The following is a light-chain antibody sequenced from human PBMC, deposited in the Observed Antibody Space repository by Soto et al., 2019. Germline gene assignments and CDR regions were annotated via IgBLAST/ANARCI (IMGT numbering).Light chain of an antibody. Sequence: ETVLTQSPGTLSLSPGERATLSCRASQSVPKNCLAWYHQKPGQAPRLLIFGTSSRATGVPDRFSGSGFGTDFTLTIIRLEPEDFAVYFCQQSGSSPWTFGHGTKVAIK. CDR3: QQSGSSPWT. J-gene: IGKJ1*01. CDR1: QSVPKNC. CDR2: GTS. V-gene: IGKV3-20*01.